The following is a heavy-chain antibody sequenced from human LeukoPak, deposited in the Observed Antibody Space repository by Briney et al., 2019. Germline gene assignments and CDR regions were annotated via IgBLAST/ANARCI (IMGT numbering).Heavy chain of an antibody. CDR1: GFTFSSYS. CDR3: ARYGEVPAAIPLDFDY. D-gene: IGHD2-2*01. V-gene: IGHV3-48*04. Sequence: GGSLRLSCAASGFTFSSYSMNWVRQAPGKGLEWVSYISSSSSTIYYADSVKGRFTISRDNAKNSLYLQMNSLRAEDTAVYYCARYGEVPAAIPLDFDYWGQGTLVTVSS. CDR2: ISSSSSTI. J-gene: IGHJ4*02.